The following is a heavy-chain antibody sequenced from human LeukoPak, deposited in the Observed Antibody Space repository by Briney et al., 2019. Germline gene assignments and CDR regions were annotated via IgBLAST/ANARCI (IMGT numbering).Heavy chain of an antibody. CDR3: VREFATTRPFDY. J-gene: IGHJ4*02. Sequence: GGSLRLSCAASGFTFSSYSMNWVRQAPGKGLEWVSSISSSSSYIYYADSVKGRFTISRDNAKNSLYLQMNSLRAEDTAVYYCVREFATTRPFDYWGQGTLVTVSS. CDR1: GFTFSSYS. D-gene: IGHD1-14*01. V-gene: IGHV3-21*01. CDR2: ISSSSSYI.